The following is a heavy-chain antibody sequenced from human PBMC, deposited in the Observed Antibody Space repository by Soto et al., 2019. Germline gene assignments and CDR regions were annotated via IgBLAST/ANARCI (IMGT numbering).Heavy chain of an antibody. V-gene: IGHV1-3*01. J-gene: IGHJ4*02. CDR1: GYTFTSYA. CDR3: ARGDYYDIHDY. Sequence: QVQLVQSGAEVKKPGASVKFSCKASGYTFTSYAIHWVRQAPGQRLEWMGWINAGNGNTKYSQKFQGRVTISRDTSASTAYMELSSLRSEDTAVYYCARGDYYDIHDYWGQGTLVTVSS. D-gene: IGHD3-22*01. CDR2: INAGNGNT.